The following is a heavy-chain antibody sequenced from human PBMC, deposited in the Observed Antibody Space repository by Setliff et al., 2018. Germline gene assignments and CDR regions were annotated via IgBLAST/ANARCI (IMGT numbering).Heavy chain of an antibody. V-gene: IGHV7-4-1*02. Sequence: VASVKVSCKASGYTFTNYAMSWMRQAPGQGLEWMGWINTNTGNPIYAQNFTGRLVFSLDTSASTAYLQISSLKAEDSAVYYCARASRFGTTVWKGDYYMDVWGKGTTVTVSS. J-gene: IGHJ6*03. CDR2: INTNTGNP. CDR1: GYTFTNYA. CDR3: ARASRFGTTVWKGDYYMDV. D-gene: IGHD4-4*01.